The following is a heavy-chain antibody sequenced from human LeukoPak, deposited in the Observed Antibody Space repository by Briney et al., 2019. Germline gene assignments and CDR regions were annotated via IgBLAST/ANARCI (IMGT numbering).Heavy chain of an antibody. CDR2: ITSGSSYI. V-gene: IGHV3-21*01. D-gene: IGHD6-13*01. CDR3: ARDVASYSSSWFEYFQH. Sequence: GGSLRLSCAASGFTFSSYNMNWVRQAPGKGLEWVSSITSGSSYIYYADSVKGRFTISRDNAKNSLYLQMNSLRAEDTAVYYCARDVASYSSSWFEYFQHWGQGTLVTVSS. J-gene: IGHJ1*01. CDR1: GFTFSSYN.